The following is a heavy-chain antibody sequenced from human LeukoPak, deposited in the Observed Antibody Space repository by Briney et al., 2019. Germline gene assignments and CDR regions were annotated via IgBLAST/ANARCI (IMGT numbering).Heavy chain of an antibody. D-gene: IGHD2-8*01. Sequence: ASVKVSCKASGYTFTSYGISWVRQAPGQGLEWMGWISAFNGNTNYAQKFQGRVTMTTDTSTSTAYMELRSLISDDTAVYYCARVRVDNGGTNGFDYWGQGTLVTVSS. V-gene: IGHV1-18*01. CDR1: GYTFTSYG. J-gene: IGHJ4*02. CDR3: ARVRVDNGGTNGFDY. CDR2: ISAFNGNT.